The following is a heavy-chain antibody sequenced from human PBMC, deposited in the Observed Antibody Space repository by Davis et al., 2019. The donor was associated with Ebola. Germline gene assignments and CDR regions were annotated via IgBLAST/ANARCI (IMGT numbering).Heavy chain of an antibody. D-gene: IGHD1-26*01. V-gene: IGHV3-23*01. Sequence: GRSLRLSCAASAFIFSSYVMSWVRQAPGKGLEWVSTLGTSADTYYADSVKGRFTISRDNSKNTLYLQMNGLRVEDTAIYYCAKDTSNIWFDVWGQGTMVTVSS. J-gene: IGHJ3*01. CDR3: AKDTSNIWFDV. CDR2: LGTSADT. CDR1: AFIFSSYV.